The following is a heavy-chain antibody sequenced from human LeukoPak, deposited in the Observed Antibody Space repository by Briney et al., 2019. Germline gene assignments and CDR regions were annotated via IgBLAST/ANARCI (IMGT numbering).Heavy chain of an antibody. CDR1: GFTFSDYY. CDR3: AREEHGSGWGGFDY. J-gene: IGHJ4*02. V-gene: IGHV3-33*08. D-gene: IGHD6-19*01. CDR2: IWYDGSNK. Sequence: PGGSLRLSCAASGFTFSDYYMSWIRQAPGKGLEWVAVIWYDGSNKYYADSVKGRFTISRDNSKNTLYLQMNSLRAEDTAVYYCAREEHGSGWGGFDYWGQGTLVTVSS.